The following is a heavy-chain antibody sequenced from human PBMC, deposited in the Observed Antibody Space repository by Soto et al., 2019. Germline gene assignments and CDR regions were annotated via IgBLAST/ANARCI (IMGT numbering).Heavy chain of an antibody. CDR2: IYHSGST. D-gene: IGHD3-22*01. CDR3: ARRFIYYYDSSGYPYYYYGMDV. J-gene: IGHJ6*02. V-gene: IGHV4-4*02. CDR1: GGSISSSNW. Sequence: SETLSLTCAVSGGSISSSNWWSWVRQPPGKGLEWIGEIYHSGSTNYNPSLKSRVTISVDKSKNQFSLKLSSVTAADTAVYYCARRFIYYYDSSGYPYYYYGMDVWGQGTTVTVSS.